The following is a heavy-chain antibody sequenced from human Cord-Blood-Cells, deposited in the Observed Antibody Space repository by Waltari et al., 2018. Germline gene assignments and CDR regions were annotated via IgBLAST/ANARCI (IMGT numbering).Heavy chain of an antibody. D-gene: IGHD1-26*01. CDR3: AITSGGYFDY. J-gene: IGHJ4*02. CDR2: CYSGGST. CDR1: GFTVSSNY. V-gene: IGHV3-53*04. Sequence: EVQLVESGGGLVQPGGSLRLSCAASGFTVSSNYISWVRQAPGKGLGGGVVCYSGGSTYYADAGKGRVTIYRHNSKNTLYLQMNSLRAEDTAVYYCAITSGGYFDYWGQGTLVTVSS.